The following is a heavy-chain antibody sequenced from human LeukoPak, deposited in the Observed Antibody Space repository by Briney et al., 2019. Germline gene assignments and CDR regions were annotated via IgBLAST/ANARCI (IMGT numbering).Heavy chain of an antibody. V-gene: IGHV4-34*01. CDR1: GGSFSGHY. CDR3: ARSGGSSKKIDY. J-gene: IGHJ4*02. CDR2: INHSGST. D-gene: IGHD2-15*01. Sequence: SETLSLTCVVYGGSFSGHYWSWIRQPPGKGLEWIGEINHSGSTNYNPSLKSRVTISVDTSKNQFSLKLSSVTAADTAVYYCARSGGSSKKIDYWGQGTLVTVSS.